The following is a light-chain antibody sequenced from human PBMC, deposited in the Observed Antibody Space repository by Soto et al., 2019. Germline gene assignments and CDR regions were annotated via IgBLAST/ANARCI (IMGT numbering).Light chain of an antibody. CDR2: GAS. CDR3: QQYGGSPLYT. V-gene: IGKV3-20*01. Sequence: EIVLTQSPGTLSLSPGEGATLSCRASQSINSFLAWYQQKPGQAPRLLIYGASSRATGIPDRFSGSGSGTDFTLTISRLEPEDFAVYYCQQYGGSPLYTFGQGTKVDIK. J-gene: IGKJ2*01. CDR1: QSINSF.